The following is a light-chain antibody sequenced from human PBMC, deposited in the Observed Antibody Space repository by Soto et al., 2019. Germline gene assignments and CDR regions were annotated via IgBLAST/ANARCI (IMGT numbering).Light chain of an antibody. Sequence: IQLTQSPSSLSASVGDRVTITCRASQNINSHLNWYQQKAGKTPQLLIHAASSLQSGVPLRFSGSGSGTEFTLTISSLQPDDFATYYCQQYTTYCTFGQGTKVDIK. CDR3: QQYTTYCT. V-gene: IGKV1-39*01. CDR1: QNINSH. J-gene: IGKJ1*01. CDR2: AAS.